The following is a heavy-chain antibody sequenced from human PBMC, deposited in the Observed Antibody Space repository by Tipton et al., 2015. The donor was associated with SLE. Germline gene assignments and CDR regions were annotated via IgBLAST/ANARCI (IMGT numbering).Heavy chain of an antibody. Sequence: GSLRLSCAASGFTFSSYSMNWVRQAPGKGLEWVSSMSSSRSYIFYADSVKGRFTISRDNAKKSLYLQMNSLRDEDTAVYYCATSSVTEHYFDYWSQGTLVTVSS. CDR2: MSSSRSYI. V-gene: IGHV3-21*01. CDR3: ATSSVTEHYFDY. J-gene: IGHJ4*02. D-gene: IGHD2-21*02. CDR1: GFTFSSYS.